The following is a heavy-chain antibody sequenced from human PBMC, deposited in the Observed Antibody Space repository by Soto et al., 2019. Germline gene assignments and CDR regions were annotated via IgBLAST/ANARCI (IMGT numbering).Heavy chain of an antibody. V-gene: IGHV3-23*01. CDR2: ISGDGAIT. D-gene: IGHD6-13*01. J-gene: IGHJ4*02. CDR3: AKVGGYSSSRPFI. Sequence: EVQLLESGGGLVQPGESLRLSCEASGFTIRNYGMSWVRQAPGKGLEWVSGISGDGAITYYTDSVKGRFTISRDISKNTLYMQMNSRRAEDTAVYYCAKVGGYSSSRPFIWGRGTLVTVSS. CDR1: GFTIRNYG.